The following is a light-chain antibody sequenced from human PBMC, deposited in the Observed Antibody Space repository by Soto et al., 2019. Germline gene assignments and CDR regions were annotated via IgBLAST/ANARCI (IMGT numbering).Light chain of an antibody. J-gene: IGKJ1*01. V-gene: IGKV3-20*01. CDR3: QQYSFLPRT. CDR1: QSVSSSY. CDR2: GAS. Sequence: EIVLTQSPGTLSLSPGERATLSCRASQSVSSSYLAWYQQKPGQAPRLLIYGASSRATGIPDRFSGSGSGTEFTLTISRLEPEDFAVYYCQQYSFLPRTFGQGTKVDIK.